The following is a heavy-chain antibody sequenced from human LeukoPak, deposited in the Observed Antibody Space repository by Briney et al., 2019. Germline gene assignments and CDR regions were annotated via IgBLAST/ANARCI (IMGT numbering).Heavy chain of an antibody. Sequence: GALRLSCAASGFTFSSYGMHRVRQAPGKGLEWVAVILNDGSQEKYADSVKGRFTISRDNSKNTLFLQMNSLRAEDTAVYYCARDDALGDNALDIWGQGTMVTVSS. V-gene: IGHV3-33*01. J-gene: IGHJ3*02. D-gene: IGHD3-16*01. CDR1: GFTFSSYG. CDR3: ARDDALGDNALDI. CDR2: ILNDGSQE.